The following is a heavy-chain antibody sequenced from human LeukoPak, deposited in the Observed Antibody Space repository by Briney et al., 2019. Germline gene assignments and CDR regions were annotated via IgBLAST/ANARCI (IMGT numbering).Heavy chain of an antibody. CDR1: GFTFSSYG. J-gene: IGHJ4*02. Sequence: GGSLRLSCAASGFTFSSYGMHWVRQAPGKGLEWVAFIRYDGSNKYYADSVKGRFTISRDNSKNTLYLQMNSLRAEDTAVYYCAKDFSGDIVVVPAAKKAFDYWGQGTLVTVSS. D-gene: IGHD2-2*01. V-gene: IGHV3-30*02. CDR3: AKDFSGDIVVVPAAKKAFDY. CDR2: IRYDGSNK.